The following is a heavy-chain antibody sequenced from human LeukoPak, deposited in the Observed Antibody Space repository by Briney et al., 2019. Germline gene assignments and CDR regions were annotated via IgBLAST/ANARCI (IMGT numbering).Heavy chain of an antibody. Sequence: SETLSLTCTVSGGSISSGSYYWSWIRQPAGKGLEWIGRIYTSGSTNYNPSLKSRVTISVDTSKNQFSLKLSSVTAADTAVYYCARSTAYYESSAPDYWGQGTLVTVSS. V-gene: IGHV4-61*02. CDR2: IYTSGST. D-gene: IGHD3-22*01. CDR1: GGSISSGSYY. J-gene: IGHJ4*02. CDR3: ARSTAYYESSAPDY.